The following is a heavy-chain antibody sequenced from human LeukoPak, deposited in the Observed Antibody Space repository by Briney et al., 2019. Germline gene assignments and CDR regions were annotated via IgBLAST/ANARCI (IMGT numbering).Heavy chain of an antibody. Sequence: GGSLRLSCAASGFTFSTYSMNWVRQAPGKGLEWVSAISGSGGSTYYADSVKGRFTISRDNSKNTLYLQMNSLRAEDTAVYYCAKAGGAPDYWGQGTLVTVSS. J-gene: IGHJ4*02. V-gene: IGHV3-23*01. CDR2: ISGSGGST. CDR3: AKAGGAPDY. CDR1: GFTFSTYS.